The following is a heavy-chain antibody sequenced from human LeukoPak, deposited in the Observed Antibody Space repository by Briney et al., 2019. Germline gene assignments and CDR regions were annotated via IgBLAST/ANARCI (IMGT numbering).Heavy chain of an antibody. J-gene: IGHJ5*02. D-gene: IGHD3-22*01. CDR2: IYYSGST. CDR3: ARRTYYYYSSGFPWFDP. Sequence: PSETLSLTCTVSGGSISSYYWSWIRQPPGKGLEWIGYIYYSGSTNYNPSLKSRVTISVGTSKNQFSLKLSSVTAADTAVYYCARRTYYYYSSGFPWFDPWGQGTLVTVSS. V-gene: IGHV4-59*08. CDR1: GGSISSYY.